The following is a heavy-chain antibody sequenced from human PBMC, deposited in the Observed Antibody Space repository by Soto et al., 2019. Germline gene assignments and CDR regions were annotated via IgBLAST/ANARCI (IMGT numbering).Heavy chain of an antibody. CDR2: VNYNGNT. D-gene: IGHD2-21*01. Sequence: QLQLQESGPRLVKPSETLSLTCAVSGGSMSSSSYFWAWVRQPPGKPLEWIGSVNYNGNTYYNPSLRSRVTISIDPVKNHFSLRLTSVPAAGTAVFYCARHPYSFQEPVDSWGQGALVTVSS. V-gene: IGHV4-39*01. CDR1: GGSMSSSSYF. CDR3: ARHPYSFQEPVDS. J-gene: IGHJ4*02.